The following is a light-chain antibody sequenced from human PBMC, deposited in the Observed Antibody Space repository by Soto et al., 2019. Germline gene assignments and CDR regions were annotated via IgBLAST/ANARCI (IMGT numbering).Light chain of an antibody. V-gene: IGKV1-5*03. CDR3: QQYNSYSWT. CDR2: KAS. Sequence: DIQMTQSPSTLSASVGDRVTITCRANQSISSWLAWYQHKPGKAPKLLIYKASSLESGVPSRFSGSGSGTEFTLTISSLQPDDFATYYCQQYNSYSWTFGQGTKVEIK. CDR1: QSISSW. J-gene: IGKJ1*01.